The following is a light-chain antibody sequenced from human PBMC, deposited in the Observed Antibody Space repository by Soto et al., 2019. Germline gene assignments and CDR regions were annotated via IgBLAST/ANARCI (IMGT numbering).Light chain of an antibody. CDR3: HQYATSPKT. J-gene: IGKJ1*01. CDR1: QSVSSSY. Sequence: EIVLTQSPGTLSLSPGERATLSCGASQSVSSSYLAWYQHKPGQAPRLLIYGVSSRATGIPDRFSGSGSGTHFTLPISTLEPDDFAVDYCHQYATSPKTFGQGTKVEIK. CDR2: GVS. V-gene: IGKV3-20*01.